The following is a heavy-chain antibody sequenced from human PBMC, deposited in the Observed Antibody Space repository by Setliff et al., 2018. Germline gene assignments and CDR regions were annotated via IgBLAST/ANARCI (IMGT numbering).Heavy chain of an antibody. V-gene: IGHV4-34*01. D-gene: IGHD5-18*01. J-gene: IGHJ4*02. CDR2: INHSGST. Sequence: PSETLSLTCAIYGQSFSDYYWSWVRQPPGKGLEWIGEINHSGSTNNNPSLKSRVTISVDTSKNQFSLKLSSVTAADTAVYYCARETTAWGYVDTAMVTFIDQWGQGTLVTVSS. CDR1: GQSFSDYY. CDR3: ARETTAWGYVDTAMVTFIDQ.